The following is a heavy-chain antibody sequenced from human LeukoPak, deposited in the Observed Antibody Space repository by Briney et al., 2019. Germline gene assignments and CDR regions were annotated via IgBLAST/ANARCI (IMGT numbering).Heavy chain of an antibody. CDR2: IWYDGSNK. Sequence: GKSLRLSCAASGFTFSGFGMHWVRQAPGKGLEWVAVIWYDGSNKYYADSVKGRFTISRDNPKNTLYVQMNSLRAEDTAVYYCARGRGADYGGNSGYFDYWGQGTRVTVSS. V-gene: IGHV3-33*01. CDR1: GFTFSGFG. CDR3: ARGRGADYGGNSGYFDY. J-gene: IGHJ4*02. D-gene: IGHD4-23*01.